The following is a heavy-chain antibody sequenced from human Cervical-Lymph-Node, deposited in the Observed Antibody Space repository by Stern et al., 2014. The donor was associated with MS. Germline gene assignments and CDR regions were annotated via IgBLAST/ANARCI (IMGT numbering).Heavy chain of an antibody. Sequence: VQLVESGGGVVQPGRSLRLSCEASGFTFSDYGIHWVRQAPGKGLEWVAVISYDGAHKYYTDSVKVRVTISRDNSKNTVFLQMKNLRSEDTAIYYCAKDLGGNAFDYWGQGTRVTVTS. CDR3: AKDLGGNAFDY. CDR1: GFTFSDYG. J-gene: IGHJ4*02. V-gene: IGHV3-30*18. CDR2: ISYDGAHK. D-gene: IGHD4-23*01.